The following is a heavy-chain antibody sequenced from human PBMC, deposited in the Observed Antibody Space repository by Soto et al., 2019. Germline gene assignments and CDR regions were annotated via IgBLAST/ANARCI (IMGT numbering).Heavy chain of an antibody. J-gene: IGHJ6*02. CDR2: ISAYNGNT. CDR3: ARGVPGIFGVVIYYYYYGMDV. V-gene: IGHV1-18*04. CDR1: GYTFTSYG. D-gene: IGHD3-3*01. Sequence: QVQLVQSGAEVKKPGASVKVSCKASGYTFTSYGISWVRQAPGQGLEWMGWISAYNGNTNYAQKLQGRVTMTTDTSTSTAYMELRSLRSDDKAVYYCARGVPGIFGVVIYYYYYGMDVWGQGTTVTGSS.